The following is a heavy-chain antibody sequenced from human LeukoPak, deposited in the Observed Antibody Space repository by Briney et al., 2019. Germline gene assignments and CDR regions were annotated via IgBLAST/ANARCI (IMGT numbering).Heavy chain of an antibody. CDR3: TRWSDGYIYYFDY. CDR2: IRSKAYGGTT. J-gene: IGHJ4*02. V-gene: IGHV3-49*03. Sequence: PGGSLRLSCTASGFTFGDYAMSWFRQAPGKGLEWVGFIRSKAYGGTTEYVASVKGRFTISRDDSKSIAYLQMNSLKTEDTAVYYCTRWSDGYIYYFDYWGQGTLVTVSS. CDR1: GFTFGDYA. D-gene: IGHD5-24*01.